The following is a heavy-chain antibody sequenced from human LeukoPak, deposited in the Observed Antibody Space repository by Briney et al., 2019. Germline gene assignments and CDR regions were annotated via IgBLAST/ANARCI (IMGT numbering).Heavy chain of an antibody. CDR1: GFTFSRSA. D-gene: IGHD3-22*01. CDR3: AKDGLYYDGSEHVYYFDS. V-gene: IGHV3-23*01. J-gene: IGHJ4*02. Sequence: GGSLRLSCAASGFTFSRSAMTGVRQCPGTGLEFVASIIYSGGATYYADSVKGRFTIPRDNSKNTLYLQMNSLRAEDTALYYCAKDGLYYDGSEHVYYFDSWGQGTLVTVSS. CDR2: IIYSGGAT.